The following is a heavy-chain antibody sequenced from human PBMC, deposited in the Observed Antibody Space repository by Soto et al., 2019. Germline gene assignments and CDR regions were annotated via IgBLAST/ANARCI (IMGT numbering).Heavy chain of an antibody. V-gene: IGHV3-23*01. CDR2: ISGSGGST. CDR1: GFTFSSYA. CDR3: APLPPVAGKGY. J-gene: IGHJ4*02. Sequence: GSLRLACSASGFTFSSYAMSWVRQAPGKGLEWVSAISGSGGSTYYADSVKGRFTISRDNSKNTLYLQMNSLRAEDTAVYYCAPLPPVAGKGYWGQGTLVTVSS. D-gene: IGHD6-19*01.